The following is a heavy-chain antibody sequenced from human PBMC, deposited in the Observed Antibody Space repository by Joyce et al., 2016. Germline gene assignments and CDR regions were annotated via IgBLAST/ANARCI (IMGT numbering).Heavy chain of an antibody. Sequence: QVQLVEYGGGVVQPGTSLRLSCAASGFTFKNYGMHWVRQAPGKGLERVAGIADDGSNIFYGDSVKGRFSISRDNSESTLYLQMSSLRAEDTALYYCAKDRCAGGVCSIDSWGQGTLVTVSS. CDR2: IADDGSNI. CDR1: GFTFKNYG. CDR3: AKDRCAGGVCSIDS. J-gene: IGHJ4*02. D-gene: IGHD2-8*02. V-gene: IGHV3-30*18.